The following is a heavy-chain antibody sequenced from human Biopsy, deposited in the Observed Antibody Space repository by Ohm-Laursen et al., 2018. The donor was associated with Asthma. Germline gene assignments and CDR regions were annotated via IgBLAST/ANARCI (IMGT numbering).Heavy chain of an antibody. Sequence: SETPSLTCTVSGGSINNFYWSWIRQPPGKGLESIGHVYYSGSTNYNPSLKSRVTISIDASKNQFSLKLTSVTAADTAVYYCARGVDRVTGLLDHFDSWGQGTLVTVSS. D-gene: IGHD2-21*02. CDR1: GGSINNFY. V-gene: IGHV4-59*01. CDR3: ARGVDRVTGLLDHFDS. J-gene: IGHJ4*02. CDR2: VYYSGST.